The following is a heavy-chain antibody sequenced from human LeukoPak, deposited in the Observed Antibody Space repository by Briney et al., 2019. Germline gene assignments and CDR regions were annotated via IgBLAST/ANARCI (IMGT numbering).Heavy chain of an antibody. V-gene: IGHV4-31*03. J-gene: IGHJ4*02. Sequence: PSQTLSLTCTVSGGSISSGGYYWSWIRQHPGKGLEWIGYIYYSGSTYYNPSLKSRVTISVDTSKNQFSLKLSSVTAADTAVYYCASLYGSGSYFPYYFDYWGQGTPVTVSS. D-gene: IGHD3-10*01. CDR3: ASLYGSGSYFPYYFDY. CDR2: IYYSGST. CDR1: GGSISSGGYY.